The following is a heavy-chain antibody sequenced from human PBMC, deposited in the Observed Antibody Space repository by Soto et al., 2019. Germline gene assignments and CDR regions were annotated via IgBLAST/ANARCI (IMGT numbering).Heavy chain of an antibody. CDR3: AASIFYYGMDV. Sequence: PGESLKISCEGSGYSFTSYWIAWVRQMPGKGLEWMGIIYPGDSDTKYNPSFQGQVTISADKSITTTYLRWTSLKASDTAIYYCAASIFYYGMDVWGQGTTVTVSS. V-gene: IGHV5-51*01. CDR2: IYPGDSDT. CDR1: GYSFTSYW. J-gene: IGHJ6*02.